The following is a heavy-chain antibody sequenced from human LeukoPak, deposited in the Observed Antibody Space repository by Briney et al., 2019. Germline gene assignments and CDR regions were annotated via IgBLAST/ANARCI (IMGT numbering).Heavy chain of an antibody. Sequence: PSETLSLTCTVSGGSISSGSYYWGWIRQPPGKGLEWIGSIYYSGSTYYNPSLQSRVTISVDTSNNQFSLKLSSVTAADMAVYYCARHGAMTGNFQHWGQGTLVTVSS. CDR1: GGSISSGSYY. J-gene: IGHJ1*01. CDR2: IYYSGST. V-gene: IGHV4-39*01. CDR3: ARHGAMTGNFQH. D-gene: IGHD3-9*01.